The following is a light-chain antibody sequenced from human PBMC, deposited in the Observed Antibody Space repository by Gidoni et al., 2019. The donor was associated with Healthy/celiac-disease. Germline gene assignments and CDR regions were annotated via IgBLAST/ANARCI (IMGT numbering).Light chain of an antibody. CDR3: QSYDSSLSGSVV. V-gene: IGLV1-40*01. CDR2: GNS. CDR1: SSNIGAGYD. Sequence: QCVLTQQRSVAGAPGQRVTISCTGRSSNIGAGYDVHWYKQLPGTAPKLLIYGNSNRPSGVPARFSGSKSGTSASLAITGLQSDDEADYYFQSYDSSLSGSVVFGGGTKLTVL. J-gene: IGLJ2*01.